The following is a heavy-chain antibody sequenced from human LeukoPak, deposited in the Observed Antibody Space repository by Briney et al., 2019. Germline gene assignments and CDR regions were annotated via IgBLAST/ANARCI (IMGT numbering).Heavy chain of an antibody. CDR3: ARSWDIVVPVCWFDP. J-gene: IGHJ5*02. CDR1: GFTFSDYY. D-gene: IGHD2-2*01. V-gene: IGHV3-11*04. Sequence: GGSLRLSCAASGFTFSDYYMSWIRQAPGKGLEWVSYISSSGSTIYYADSVKGRFTISRDNAKNSLYLQMNNLRAEDTAVYYCARSWDIVVPVCWFDPWGQGTLVTVSS. CDR2: ISSSGSTI.